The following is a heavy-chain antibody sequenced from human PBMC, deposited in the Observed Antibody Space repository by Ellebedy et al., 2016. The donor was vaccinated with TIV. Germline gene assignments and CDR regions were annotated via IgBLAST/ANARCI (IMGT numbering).Heavy chain of an antibody. CDR3: ARVRCSGGSCYRRYYYYGMDV. CDR2: INPNSGGT. D-gene: IGHD2-15*01. V-gene: IGHV1-2*02. J-gene: IGHJ6*02. Sequence: ASVKVSXXASGYTFTGYYMHWVRQAPGQGLEWMGWINPNSGGTNYAQKFQGRVTMTRDTSISTAYMELSRLRSDDTAAYYCARVRCSGGSCYRRYYYYGMDVWGQGTTVTVSS. CDR1: GYTFTGYY.